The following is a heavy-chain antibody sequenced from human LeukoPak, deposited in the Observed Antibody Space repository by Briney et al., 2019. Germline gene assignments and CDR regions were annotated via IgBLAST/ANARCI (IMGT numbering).Heavy chain of an antibody. D-gene: IGHD3-22*01. CDR2: IRHDGSNK. J-gene: IGHJ6*03. CDR1: GFSFSSYG. CDR3: AKGSKAVVFTRDHYMDV. V-gene: IGHV3-30*02. Sequence: PGGSLRLSCAASGFSFSSYGMHWVRRAPGKGLEWVAFIRHDGSNKYYADSVKGRFTISRDNSKNTLYLQMNSLRAEDTAVYYCAKGSKAVVFTRDHYMDVWGKGTTVTISS.